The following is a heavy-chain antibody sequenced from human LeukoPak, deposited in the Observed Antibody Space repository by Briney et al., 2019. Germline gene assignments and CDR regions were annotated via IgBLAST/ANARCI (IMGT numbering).Heavy chain of an antibody. D-gene: IGHD6-19*01. Sequence: ASVKVSCKASGYTFTSSGISWVRQAPGQGLEWMGWISAYNGNTNYAQKLQGRVTMTTDTSTSTAYMELRSLRSDDTAVYYYARFPQEGIAVAAIDYWGQGTLVTVSS. CDR3: ARFPQEGIAVAAIDY. CDR1: GYTFTSSG. V-gene: IGHV1-18*01. J-gene: IGHJ4*02. CDR2: ISAYNGNT.